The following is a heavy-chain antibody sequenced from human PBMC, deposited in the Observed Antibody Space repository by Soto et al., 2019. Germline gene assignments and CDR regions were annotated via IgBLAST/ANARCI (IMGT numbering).Heavy chain of an antibody. J-gene: IGHJ6*02. CDR1: GFTFSDYG. D-gene: IGHD3-22*01. CDR3: AAEIVSRFIQYYGMDV. V-gene: IGHV3-30*03. Sequence: QVQLVESGGGVVQPGRSLRLPCAASGFTFSDYGMHWVRQPPGKGLEWVALISYDGSNTYYADSVKGRFTISRDNSENTLYLQMHSLRAEDTAVYYCAAEIVSRFIQYYGMDVWGQGTTVTVSS. CDR2: ISYDGSNT.